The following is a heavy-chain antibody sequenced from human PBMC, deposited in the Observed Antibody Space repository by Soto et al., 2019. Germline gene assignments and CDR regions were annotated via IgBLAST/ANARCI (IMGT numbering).Heavy chain of an antibody. CDR1: GFTFSYYE. V-gene: IGHV3-48*03. J-gene: IGHJ5*02. D-gene: IGHD6-13*01. Sequence: PGESLKISCVGSGFTFSYYEMNWVRQAPGKGLERVAFISHTDRLTHYPDSVRGRFTISRDNAKNSLYLHMTSLRVEDTAVYYCARDTGRASADLWGQGTLVTVSS. CDR3: ARDTGRASADL. CDR2: ISHTDRLT.